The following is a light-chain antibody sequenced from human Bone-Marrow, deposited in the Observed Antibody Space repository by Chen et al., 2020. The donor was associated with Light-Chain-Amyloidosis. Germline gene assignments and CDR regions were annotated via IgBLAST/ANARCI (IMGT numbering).Light chain of an antibody. CDR1: NIGSTS. V-gene: IGLV3-21*02. CDR2: DDR. CDR3: QVWDRSSDRPV. J-gene: IGLJ3*02. Sequence: SYVLTQPSSVSVAPGQTATIACGGNNIGSTSVHWYQQTPGQAPLLVVCDDRARPSGIPERLSGSNSGNTATLTISRVEAGDEADYYCQVWDRSSDRPVFGGGTKLTVL.